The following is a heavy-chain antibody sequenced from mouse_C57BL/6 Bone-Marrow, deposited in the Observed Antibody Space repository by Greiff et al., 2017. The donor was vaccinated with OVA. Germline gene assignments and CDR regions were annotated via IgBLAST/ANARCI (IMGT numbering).Heavy chain of an antibody. D-gene: IGHD1-1*01. Sequence: EVKLMESGAELVRPGASVKLSCTASGFNIKDDYMHWVKQRPEQGLEWIGWIDPENGDTEYASKFQGKATITADTSSNTASLQLSSLTSEDTAVYYCTLITTVRAYWGQGTLVTVSA. CDR3: TLITTVRAY. CDR2: IDPENGDT. J-gene: IGHJ3*01. V-gene: IGHV14-4*01. CDR1: GFNIKDDY.